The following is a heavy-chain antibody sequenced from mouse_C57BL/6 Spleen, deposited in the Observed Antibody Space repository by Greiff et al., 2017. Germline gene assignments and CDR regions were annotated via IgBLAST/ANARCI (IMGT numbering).Heavy chain of an antibody. CDR3: TSLLRGAY. Sequence: VQLQQPGAELVRPGASVTLSCKASGYTFTDYEMHWVKQTPVHGLEWIGAIDPETGGTAYNQKFKGKAILTADKSSSTAYMELRSLTSDDYAVYYCTSLLRGAYWGQGTLVTVSA. CDR2: IDPETGGT. V-gene: IGHV1-15*01. D-gene: IGHD1-1*01. CDR1: GYTFTDYE. J-gene: IGHJ3*01.